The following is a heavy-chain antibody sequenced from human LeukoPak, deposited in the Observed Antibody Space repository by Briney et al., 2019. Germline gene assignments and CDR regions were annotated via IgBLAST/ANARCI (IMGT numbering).Heavy chain of an antibody. CDR1: GYTFTSYG. Sequence: ASVKVSCKASGYTFTSYGISWVRQAPGQGLEWMGWISAYNGNTNYAQKLQGRVTMTTDTSTSTVYMELSSLRSDDTAVYFCARGQPLEWLYYFDYWGQGTLVTVSS. J-gene: IGHJ4*02. V-gene: IGHV1-18*01. CDR3: ARGQPLEWLYYFDY. D-gene: IGHD3-3*01. CDR2: ISAYNGNT.